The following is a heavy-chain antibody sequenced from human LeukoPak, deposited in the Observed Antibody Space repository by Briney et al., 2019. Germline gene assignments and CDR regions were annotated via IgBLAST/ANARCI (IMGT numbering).Heavy chain of an antibody. J-gene: IGHJ4*02. CDR1: GFTFSSSAM. CDR2: FSCSGST. D-gene: IGHD1-1*01. V-gene: IGHV4-39*07. Sequence: GSLRLSCAASGFTFSSSAMSWVRQPPGKGLEWIGSFSCSGSTYYNPSLKSRVTISVDTSKSQFSLYMDSVTAADTAVYYCARDWNRYAYWGQGILVTVSS. CDR3: ARDWNRYAY.